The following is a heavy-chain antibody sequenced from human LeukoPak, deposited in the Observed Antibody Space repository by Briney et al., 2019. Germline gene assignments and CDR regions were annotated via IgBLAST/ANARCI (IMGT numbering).Heavy chain of an antibody. CDR3: ARGMGYSNYYFDY. J-gene: IGHJ4*02. CDR1: GGTFSSYA. D-gene: IGHD4-11*01. CDR2: IIPIFGIA. V-gene: IGHV1-69*04. Sequence: GASVKVSCKASGGTFSSYAISWVRQAPGQGLEWMGRIIPIFGIANYAQKFQGRVTITADKSTSTAYMELSSLRSGDTAVYHCARGMGYSNYYFDYWGQGTLVTVSS.